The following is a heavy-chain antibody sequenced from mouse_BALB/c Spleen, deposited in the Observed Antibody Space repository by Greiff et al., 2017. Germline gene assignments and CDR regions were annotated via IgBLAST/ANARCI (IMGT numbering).Heavy chain of an antibody. CDR1: GFSLTSYG. J-gene: IGHJ2*01. CDR2: IWAGGST. D-gene: IGHD2-3*01. Sequence: VKLMESGPGLVAPSQSLSITCTVSGFSLTSYGVHWVRQPPGKGLEWLGVIWAGGSTNYNSALMSRLSISKDNSKSQVFLKMNSLQTDDTAMYYCARDSDGLYYFDYWGQGTTLTVSS. V-gene: IGHV2-9*02. CDR3: ARDSDGLYYFDY.